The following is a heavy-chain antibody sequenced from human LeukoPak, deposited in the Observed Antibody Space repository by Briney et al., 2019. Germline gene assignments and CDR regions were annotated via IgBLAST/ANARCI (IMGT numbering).Heavy chain of an antibody. CDR3: AREKSAGASDFDY. D-gene: IGHD1-26*01. Sequence: SETLSLTCTVSGGSISSYYWSWIRQHPGKGLEWIGYIYYSGSTYYNPSLKSRVTISVDTSKNQFSLKLSSVTAADTAVYYCAREKSAGASDFDYWGQGTLVTVSS. CDR1: GGSISSYY. V-gene: IGHV4-59*06. CDR2: IYYSGST. J-gene: IGHJ4*02.